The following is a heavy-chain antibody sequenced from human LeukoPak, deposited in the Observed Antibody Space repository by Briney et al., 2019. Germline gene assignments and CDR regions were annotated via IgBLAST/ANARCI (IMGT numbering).Heavy chain of an antibody. Sequence: ASVKVSCKASGYTFTSYGISWVRQAPGQGLEWMGWISAYNGNTNYAQKLQGRVTMTTDTSASTAYMELRSLRSDDTAVYYCARVSSSSWFFYYYYYMDVWGKGTTVTISS. CDR3: ARVSSSSWFFYYYYYMDV. CDR1: GYTFTSYG. J-gene: IGHJ6*03. V-gene: IGHV1-18*01. D-gene: IGHD6-13*01. CDR2: ISAYNGNT.